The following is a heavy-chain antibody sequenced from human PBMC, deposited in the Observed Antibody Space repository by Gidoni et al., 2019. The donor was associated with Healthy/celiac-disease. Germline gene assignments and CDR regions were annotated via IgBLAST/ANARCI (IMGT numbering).Heavy chain of an antibody. J-gene: IGHJ6*02. CDR2: FDPEDGET. CDR1: GYTLPEFS. CDR3: ATGPVCSSTSCYTTNYYYYGMDV. D-gene: IGHD2-2*02. Sequence: QVQLVQSGAAVTNPAGSVKVSCRVSGYTLPEFSMHWLRQDPGKGLEWMGGFDPEDGETSYAQKIQGRVTMTEDTSTDTAYMELSSLRSEYTAVYYCATGPVCSSTSCYTTNYYYYGMDVWGQGTTVTVSS. V-gene: IGHV1-24*01.